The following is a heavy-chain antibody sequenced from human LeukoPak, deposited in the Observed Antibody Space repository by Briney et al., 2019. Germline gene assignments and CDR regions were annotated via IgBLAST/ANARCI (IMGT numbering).Heavy chain of an antibody. J-gene: IGHJ3*02. Sequence: SETLSLTCTVSGGSISSYYWSWIRQPPGKGLEWIGYIYYSGSTNYNPSLKSRVTISVDTSKNQFSLKLSSVTAADTAVYYCGCNYYDSSGYYADAFDIWGQGTMVTVSS. V-gene: IGHV4-59*08. CDR3: GCNYYDSSGYYADAFDI. CDR2: IYYSGST. D-gene: IGHD3-22*01. CDR1: GGSISSYY.